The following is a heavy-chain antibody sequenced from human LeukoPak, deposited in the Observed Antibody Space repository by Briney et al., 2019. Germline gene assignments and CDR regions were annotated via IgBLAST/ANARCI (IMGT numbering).Heavy chain of an antibody. V-gene: IGHV3-9*03. J-gene: IGHJ4*02. Sequence: GGSLRLSCAASGFTFDDYAMHWVRQAPGKGLEWVSGISWNSGSIGYADSVKGRFTISRDNAKNSLYLQMNSLRAEDMALYYCAKASYGQQLALNYWGQGTLVTVSS. D-gene: IGHD6-13*01. CDR1: GFTFDDYA. CDR3: AKASYGQQLALNY. CDR2: ISWNSGSI.